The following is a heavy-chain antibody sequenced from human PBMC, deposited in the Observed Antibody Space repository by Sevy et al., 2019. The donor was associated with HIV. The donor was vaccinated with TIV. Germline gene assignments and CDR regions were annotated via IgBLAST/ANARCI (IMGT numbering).Heavy chain of an antibody. CDR2: ISSSGSSI. CDR1: GFRFESQA. J-gene: IGHJ5*02. D-gene: IGHD2-8*01. V-gene: IGHV3-48*03. Sequence: GGSLRLSCVASGFRFESQAMSWVRQAPGKGLEWVSKISSSGSSIYYADSVKGRFTISRDNAKNSLNLQMNSLRAEDTAVYYCTRNGGAFDNGFDPWGQGTLVTVSS. CDR3: TRNGGAFDNGFDP.